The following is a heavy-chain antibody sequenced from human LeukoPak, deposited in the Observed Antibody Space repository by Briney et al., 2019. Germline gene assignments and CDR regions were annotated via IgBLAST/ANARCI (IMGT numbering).Heavy chain of an antibody. Sequence: ASVKVSCKASGYTFTSYDINWVRQATGQGLEWMGWMNPNSGNTGYAQKFQGRVTMTRNTSISTAYMELSSLRSEDTAVYYCARVWLKSGSYPRGLDYWGQGTPVTVSS. CDR2: MNPNSGNT. D-gene: IGHD1-26*01. CDR3: ARVWLKSGSYPRGLDY. J-gene: IGHJ4*02. CDR1: GYTFTSYD. V-gene: IGHV1-8*01.